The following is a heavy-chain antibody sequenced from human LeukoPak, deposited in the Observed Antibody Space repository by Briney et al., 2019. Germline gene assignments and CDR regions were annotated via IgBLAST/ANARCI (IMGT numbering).Heavy chain of an antibody. V-gene: IGHV3-21*06. CDR3: ANIPNSFGPDY. CDR1: GFTFSRYG. D-gene: IGHD3-16*01. CDR2: ISVSSPYT. Sequence: GGSLRLSCAASGFTFSRYGMNWVRQAPGKGLEWVSSISVSSPYTYYGDSVKGRFTISRDNGKNSLYLQMNSLRAEDTAVYYCANIPNSFGPDYWGQGSLVTVSS. J-gene: IGHJ4*02.